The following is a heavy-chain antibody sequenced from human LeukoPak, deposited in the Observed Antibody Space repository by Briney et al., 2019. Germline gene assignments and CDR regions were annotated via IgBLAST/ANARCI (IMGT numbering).Heavy chain of an antibody. J-gene: IGHJ3*02. D-gene: IGHD5-12*01. CDR2: IYYTGST. CDR1: GGSISSYY. V-gene: IGHV4-59*12. Sequence: PSETLSLTCTVSGGSISSYYWSWIRQPPGKGLEWIGYIYYTGSTNYNPSLKSRVTISVDTSKNQFSLKLSSVTAADTAVYYCARDIVATIGAFDIWGQGTMVTVSS. CDR3: ARDIVATIGAFDI.